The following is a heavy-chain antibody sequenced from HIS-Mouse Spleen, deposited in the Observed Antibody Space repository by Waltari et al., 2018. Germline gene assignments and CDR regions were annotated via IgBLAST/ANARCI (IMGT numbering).Heavy chain of an antibody. J-gene: IGHJ4*02. CDR1: VYTFPGYD. V-gene: IGHV1-8*01. D-gene: IGHD4-4*01. CDR2: MNPNSGNT. Sequence: QVQLVQSGAEVQQPGASVTVSCKASVYTFPGYDINRVRQATGQGLEWMGWMNPNSGNTGYAQKFQGRVTMTRNTSISTAYMELSSLRSEDTAVYYCARGHDYSNYFDYWGQGTLVTVSS. CDR3: ARGHDYSNYFDY.